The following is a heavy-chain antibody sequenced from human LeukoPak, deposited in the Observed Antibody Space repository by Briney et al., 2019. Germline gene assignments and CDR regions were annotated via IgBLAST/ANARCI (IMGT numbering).Heavy chain of an antibody. Sequence: QPGGSLRLSCAASGFTFSSYWMSWVRQAPGKGLEWVANIKLDGSETNYGDSVKGRFTISRDNAKNSLLLQMNSLRAEDTAVYYCARGYSYVFYWGQGTLVSVSS. J-gene: IGHJ4*02. CDR2: IKLDGSET. V-gene: IGHV3-7*04. D-gene: IGHD5-18*01. CDR3: ARGYSYVFY. CDR1: GFTFSSYW.